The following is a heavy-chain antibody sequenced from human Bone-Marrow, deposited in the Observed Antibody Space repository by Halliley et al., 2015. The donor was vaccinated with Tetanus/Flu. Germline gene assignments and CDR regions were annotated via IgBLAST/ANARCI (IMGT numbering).Heavy chain of an antibody. CDR1: GFTVSSSY. D-gene: IGHD6-19*01. J-gene: IGHJ6*02. V-gene: IGHV3-53*01. CDR3: ARVPGQWLARGMDV. Sequence: QLVQSGGGLIQPGGSLRLPCAASGFTVSSSYMNWVRQAPGKGLEWVSVMYSGGTTYYAESVKGRFTISRDNSKNTLCLQMNSLRAEDTAVYYCARVPGQWLARGMDVWGQGTTVTVSS. CDR2: MYSGGTT.